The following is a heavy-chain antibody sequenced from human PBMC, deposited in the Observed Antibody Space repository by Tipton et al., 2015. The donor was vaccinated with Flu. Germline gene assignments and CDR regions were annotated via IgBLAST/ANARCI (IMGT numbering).Heavy chain of an antibody. J-gene: IGHJ4*02. V-gene: IGHV3-7*04. Sequence: SLRLSCVMSGFTFRSYWMKWVRQAPGKGLEWVANIKPDGSEKHYVESVRGRFTISRDNAKNSLYLQMNSLRAEDTAVYDCTGALDYWGQGTPVTVSS. CDR1: GFTFRSYW. CDR2: IKPDGSEK. CDR3: TGALDY.